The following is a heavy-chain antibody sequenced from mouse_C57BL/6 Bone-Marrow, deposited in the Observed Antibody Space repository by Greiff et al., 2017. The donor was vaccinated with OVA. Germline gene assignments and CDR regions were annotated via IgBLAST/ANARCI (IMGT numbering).Heavy chain of an antibody. Sequence: VQRVESGAELAKPGASVKLSCKASGYTFTSYWMHWVKQRPGQGLEWIGYINPSSGYTKYNQKFKDKATLTADKSSSTAYMQLSSLTYEDSAVYYCARTGLRPYYAMDYWGQGTSVTVSS. CDR1: GYTFTSYW. V-gene: IGHV1-7*01. CDR3: ARTGLRPYYAMDY. CDR2: INPSSGYT. J-gene: IGHJ4*01. D-gene: IGHD2-4*01.